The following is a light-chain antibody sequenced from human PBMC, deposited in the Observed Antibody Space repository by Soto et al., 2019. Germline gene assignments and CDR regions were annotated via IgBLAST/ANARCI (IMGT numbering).Light chain of an antibody. Sequence: QSVLNQPASVSGSPGQSITISCTGTSSDVGSYNLVSWYQQHPGKAPKLMIYEVSKRPSGVSNRFSGSKSGNTASLTISGLQAEDEADYYCCSYAGSSSLVFGPGTKVTVL. V-gene: IGLV2-23*02. CDR2: EVS. CDR1: SSDVGSYNL. CDR3: CSYAGSSSLV. J-gene: IGLJ1*01.